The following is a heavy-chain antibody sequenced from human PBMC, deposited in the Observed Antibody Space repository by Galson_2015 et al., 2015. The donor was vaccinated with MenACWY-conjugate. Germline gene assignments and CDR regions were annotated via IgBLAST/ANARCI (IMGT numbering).Heavy chain of an antibody. J-gene: IGHJ4*02. CDR2: INPGGSST. Sequence: SLRLSCAASGFIFNTYWMHWVRQAPGKGLVWVSRINPGGSSTTCADSVKDRFTISRDNAKNTLYLQMNSLRPEDTAVFYCAKTRGASFYFDSWGQGTTVTVSS. CDR1: GFIFNTYW. D-gene: IGHD1-26*01. CDR3: AKTRGASFYFDS. V-gene: IGHV3-74*01.